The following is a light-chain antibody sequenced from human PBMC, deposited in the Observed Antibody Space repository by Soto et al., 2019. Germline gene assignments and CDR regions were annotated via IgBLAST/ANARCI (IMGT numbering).Light chain of an antibody. Sequence: DIVMTQSPLSLPVTPGEPASISCRSSQSLLHSNGYNYLDWYLQKPGQSPQLLIYLGSNRASGVTDRFRGSGSCTGFTLKIRRVEAEDVWVYYCMQALQTPSTFGGGTKVEIK. J-gene: IGKJ4*01. CDR3: MQALQTPST. CDR1: QSLLHSNGYNY. CDR2: LGS. V-gene: IGKV2-28*01.